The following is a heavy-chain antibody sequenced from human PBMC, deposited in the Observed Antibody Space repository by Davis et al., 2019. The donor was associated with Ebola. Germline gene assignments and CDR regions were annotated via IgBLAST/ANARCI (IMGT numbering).Heavy chain of an antibody. J-gene: IGHJ6*02. CDR3: ARGGVRVWYYYYGMDV. D-gene: IGHD3-16*01. V-gene: IGHV4-34*01. CDR1: GWSFRGYY. Sequence: SETLSPPSAVYGWSFRGYYWSWVRQPPGKGLGGVGGISYNGSTYYNPSLKSRVTISVDTSKNQFSLKLSSVTAADTAVYYCARGGVRVWYYYYGMDVWGQGTTVTVSS. CDR2: ISYNGST.